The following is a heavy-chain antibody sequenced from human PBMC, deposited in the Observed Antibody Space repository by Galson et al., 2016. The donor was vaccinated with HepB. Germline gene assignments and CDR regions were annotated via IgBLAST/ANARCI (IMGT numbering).Heavy chain of an antibody. CDR3: ARVPLSYYYDSSVPFDS. V-gene: IGHV1-18*04. J-gene: IGHJ4*02. D-gene: IGHD3-22*01. Sequence: SVKVSCKASGYSFTAYGITWVRQAPGQGLEWMGWISPYNGNTTYAQSLQGRVTMTQDTSTTTVYMELRRLRSDDTAVYYCARVPLSYYYDSSVPFDSWGQATLVTVSS. CDR1: GYSFTAYG. CDR2: ISPYNGNT.